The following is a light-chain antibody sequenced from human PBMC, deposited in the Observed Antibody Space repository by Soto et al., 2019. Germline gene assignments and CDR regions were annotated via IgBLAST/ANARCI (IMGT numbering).Light chain of an antibody. CDR3: QQYNSNSYT. CDR1: QSISSW. CDR2: KAS. J-gene: IGKJ2*01. Sequence: DIQMTQSPSTLSASVGDRVTITCRVSQSISSWLAWYQQKPGKAPKLLIYKASNLESGVPSRYSASGSETEFTLTISSLQAVDFATYYCQQYNSNSYTFGQGTKLEIK. V-gene: IGKV1-5*03.